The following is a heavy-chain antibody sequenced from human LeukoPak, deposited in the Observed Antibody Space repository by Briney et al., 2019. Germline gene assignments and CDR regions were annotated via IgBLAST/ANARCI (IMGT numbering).Heavy chain of an antibody. D-gene: IGHD4-23*01. Sequence: GASVKVSCKASGYPFTGYYMHWVRQAPGQGLEWMGWINPNSGGTNYAQSFQGRVTMTRDTSISTAYMELSRLRSDDTAVYYCARDVSYGGNSLYYFDFWGQGTLVTVSS. CDR3: ARDVSYGGNSLYYFDF. J-gene: IGHJ4*02. CDR1: GYPFTGYY. CDR2: INPNSGGT. V-gene: IGHV1-2*02.